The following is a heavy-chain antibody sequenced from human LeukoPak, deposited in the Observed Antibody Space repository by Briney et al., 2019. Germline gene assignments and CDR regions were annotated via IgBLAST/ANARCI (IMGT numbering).Heavy chain of an antibody. CDR2: INHSGST. J-gene: IGHJ4*02. V-gene: IGHV4-34*01. CDR1: GGSFSGYY. CDR3: ARGPGTTDTNTTFDY. D-gene: IGHD2/OR15-2a*01. Sequence: SETLSLTCAVYGGSFSGYYWSWIRQLPGKGLEWIGEINHSGSTNYNPSLKSRVTISVDTSKNQFSLKLSSVTAADTAVYYCARGPGTTDTNTTFDYWGQGTLVTVSS.